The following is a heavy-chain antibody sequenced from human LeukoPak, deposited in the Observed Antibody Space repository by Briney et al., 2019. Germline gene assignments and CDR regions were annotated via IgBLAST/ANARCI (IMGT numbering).Heavy chain of an antibody. CDR2: IHHSGNT. CDR3: ARRADRDPQFY. CDR1: GYSITNDNW. J-gene: IGHJ4*02. V-gene: IGHV4-4*02. Sequence: SETLSLTCDVSGYSITNDNWWSWVRQPPGKGLEWIGEIHHSGNTNYNPSLKSRVTTSMDISKNQVSLKVNSVTAADTAVYYCARRADRDPQFYWGQGTLVTVSS.